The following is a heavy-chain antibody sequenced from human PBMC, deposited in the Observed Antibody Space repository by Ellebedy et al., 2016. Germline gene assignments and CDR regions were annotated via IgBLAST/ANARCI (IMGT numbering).Heavy chain of an antibody. J-gene: IGHJ6*02. Sequence: GGSLRLXXAASGLTVRNEYMTWVRQAPGKGLEWVSIIYSGGNTYYADSVKGRFTISRDNSKNTVHLQMSRLRAEDAGVYYCARSDPDCDDDCYPDVWGQGSTVTVSS. V-gene: IGHV3-66*01. CDR2: IYSGGNT. CDR3: ARSDPDCDDDCYPDV. CDR1: GLTVRNEY. D-gene: IGHD2-21*02.